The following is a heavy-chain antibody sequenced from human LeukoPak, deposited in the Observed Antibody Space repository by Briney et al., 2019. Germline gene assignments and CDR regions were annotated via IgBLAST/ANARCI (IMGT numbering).Heavy chain of an antibody. CDR1: GGSISSYY. Sequence: SETLSLTCTVSGGSISSYYWSWIRQPPGKGLEWIGYIYYSGSTNYNPSLKSRVTISVDTSKNQFSLKLSSVTAADTAAYYCARCGGDCFNLWRSGWFDPWGQGTLVTVSS. J-gene: IGHJ5*02. V-gene: IGHV4-59*01. CDR2: IYYSGST. CDR3: ARCGGDCFNLWRSGWFDP. D-gene: IGHD2-21*02.